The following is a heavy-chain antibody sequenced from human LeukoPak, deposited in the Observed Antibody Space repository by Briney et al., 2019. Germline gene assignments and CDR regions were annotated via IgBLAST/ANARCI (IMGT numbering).Heavy chain of an antibody. CDR3: ALLTTWLGDLLGGWFDP. CDR1: GYSRTELS. CDR2: FDPEDGET. Sequence: GASVKVSCKVSGYSRTELSMHWVRQAPGKGLEWVGGFDPEDGETIYAQRFQGRVTMTEDTSTDTAYMELSSLGSEDTAVYFCALLTTWLGDLLGGWFDPWGQGALITVSS. D-gene: IGHD3-10*01. J-gene: IGHJ5*02. V-gene: IGHV1-24*01.